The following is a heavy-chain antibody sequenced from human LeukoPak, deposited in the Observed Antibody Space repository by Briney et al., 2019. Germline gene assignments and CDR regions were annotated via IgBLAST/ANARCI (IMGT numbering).Heavy chain of an antibody. J-gene: IGHJ6*02. Sequence: GGSLRLSCAASGFTFSDYYMSWIRQAPGKGLEWVSYISSSGSTIYYADSVKGRFTISRDNAKNSLYLQMNSLRAEDTAVYYCERVFGYSYGYWLVDYYGMDVWGQGTTVTVSS. CDR1: GFTFSDYY. CDR3: ERVFGYSYGYWLVDYYGMDV. D-gene: IGHD5-18*01. V-gene: IGHV3-11*01. CDR2: ISSSGSTI.